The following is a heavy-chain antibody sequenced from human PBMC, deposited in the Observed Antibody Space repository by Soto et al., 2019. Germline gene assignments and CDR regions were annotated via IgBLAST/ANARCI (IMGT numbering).Heavy chain of an antibody. D-gene: IGHD3-10*01. V-gene: IGHV1-46*01. J-gene: IGHJ4*02. CDR2: TNLSDGTT. Sequence: ASVKVSCKASGDTFIDYHMHWVRQAPGHGLEWMGMTNLSDGTTTSPQKFQGRLTMTSDASTTTVYMELSSLRSEDTAVYYCARGIWFGESIFDFWGQGTRVTVSS. CDR1: GDTFIDYH. CDR3: ARGIWFGESIFDF.